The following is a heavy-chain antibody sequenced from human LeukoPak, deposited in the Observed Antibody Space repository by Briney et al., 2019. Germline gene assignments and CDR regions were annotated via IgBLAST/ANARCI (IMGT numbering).Heavy chain of an antibody. CDR3: ARNTVTKNLYYYYYMDV. D-gene: IGHD4-17*01. J-gene: IGHJ6*03. CDR2: IYTSGST. CDR1: GGSISSGSYY. Sequence: SSETLSLTCTVSGGSISSGSYYWSWIRQPAWKGLEWIGRIYTSGSTNYNPSLKSRVTISIDTSKNQFSLKLSSVTAADTAVYYCARNTVTKNLYYYYYMDVWGKGTTVTVSS. V-gene: IGHV4-61*02.